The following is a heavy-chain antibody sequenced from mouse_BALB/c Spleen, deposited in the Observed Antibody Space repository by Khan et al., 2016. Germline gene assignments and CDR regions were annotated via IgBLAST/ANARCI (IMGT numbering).Heavy chain of an antibody. CDR2: IRSKSNNYAT. Sequence: EVQLVETGGGLVQPKGSLKLSCAASGFTFNTNAMNWVRQAPGKGLEWVARIRSKSNNYATYYADSVKDRFTISRDDSQSMLYLQMNNLKTEDTAMYYCVREWDGYFDYWGQGTTLTVSS. V-gene: IGHV10S3*01. CDR3: VREWDGYFDY. D-gene: IGHD4-1*01. CDR1: GFTFNTNA. J-gene: IGHJ2*01.